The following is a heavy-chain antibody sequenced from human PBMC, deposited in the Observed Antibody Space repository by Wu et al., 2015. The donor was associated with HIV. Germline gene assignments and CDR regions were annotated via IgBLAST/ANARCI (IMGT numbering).Heavy chain of an antibody. CDR2: IYYSGST. J-gene: IGHJ3*02. CDR3: AREGGELPPSNAFDI. D-gene: IGHD3-16*01. CDR1: GGSISSGDYY. V-gene: IGHV4-30-4*08. Sequence: QVQLQESGPGLVKPSQTLSLTCTVSGGSISSGDYYWSWIRQPPGKGLEWIGYIYYSGSTYDNPSLKSRVTISVDTSKKQFSLRLTSVTAADTAVYYCAREGGELPPSNAFDIWGQGTMVTVSS.